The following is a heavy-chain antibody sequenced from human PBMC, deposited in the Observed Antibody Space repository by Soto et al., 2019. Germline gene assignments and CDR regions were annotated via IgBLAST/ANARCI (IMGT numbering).Heavy chain of an antibody. CDR2: ISYDGSNK. V-gene: IGHV3-30-3*01. CDR1: GFTFSGFA. CDR3: ARDTGGPRSFDY. D-gene: IGHD2-8*02. Sequence: PGGSLRLSCAASGFTFSGFAMHWVRQAPGKGLEWVAVISYDGSNKYYADSVKGRFTISRDNSKNTLYLQMNSLRAEDTAVYYCARDTGGPRSFDYWGQGTLVTVSS. J-gene: IGHJ4*02.